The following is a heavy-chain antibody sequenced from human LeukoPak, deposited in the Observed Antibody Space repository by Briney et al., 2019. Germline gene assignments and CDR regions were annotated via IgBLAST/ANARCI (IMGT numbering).Heavy chain of an antibody. CDR1: EFTFSTYG. D-gene: IGHD6-13*01. J-gene: IGHJ4*02. CDR2: ISYDGSYK. V-gene: IGHV3-30*18. CDR3: AKDRYSGLNTIDY. Sequence: GGSLRLSCAASEFTFSTYGMHWVRQAPGKGLEWGAVISYDGSYKFYADSVKGRFTISRDNSKSTLYLQMNSLRAEDTAVYYCAKDRYSGLNTIDYWGQGTLVTVS.